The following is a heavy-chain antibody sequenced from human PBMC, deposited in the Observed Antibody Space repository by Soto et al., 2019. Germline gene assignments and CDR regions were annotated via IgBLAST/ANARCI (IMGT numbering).Heavy chain of an antibody. V-gene: IGHV4-39*01. J-gene: IGHJ4*02. CDR1: GGSISSSSYY. CDR2: IYYSGST. Sequence: SETLSLTCTVSGGSISSSSYYWGWIRQPPGKGLEWIGSIYYSGSTYYNPSLKSRVTISVDTSKNQFSLKLSSVTAADTAVYYCARRASGVTIFGVEEYYFDYWGQGTLVTVSS. D-gene: IGHD3-3*01. CDR3: ARRASGVTIFGVEEYYFDY.